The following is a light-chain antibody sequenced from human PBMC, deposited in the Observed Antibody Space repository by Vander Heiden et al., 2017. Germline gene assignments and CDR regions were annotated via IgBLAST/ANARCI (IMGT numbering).Light chain of an antibody. CDR2: GAS. J-gene: IGKJ2*01. V-gene: IGKV3-20*01. Sequence: EIVLTQSPGTLSLSPGERDTLPCRASQSVSNSYLAWYQQKPGQAPRLLIYGASSRATGIPDRFSGSGSGTDFTLTISRLEAEDFAVYYCQQDGSSPYTFGQGTKVXIK. CDR1: QSVSNSY. CDR3: QQDGSSPYT.